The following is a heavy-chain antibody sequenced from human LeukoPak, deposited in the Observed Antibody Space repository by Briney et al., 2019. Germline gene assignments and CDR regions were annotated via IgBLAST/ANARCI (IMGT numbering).Heavy chain of an antibody. V-gene: IGHV3-13*01. J-gene: IGHJ6*02. CDR1: GFTFSNYD. D-gene: IGHD3-10*01. CDR3: ARGGYFGSGPMDV. CDR2: IGTGGDT. Sequence: GSLRLSCVASGFTFSNYDMHWVRQGTGRGLEWVSGIGTGGDTHYPDSVKGRFTISRENGRNSFFLQMNSLRAGDTAVYYCARGGYFGSGPMDVWGQGTTVTVSS.